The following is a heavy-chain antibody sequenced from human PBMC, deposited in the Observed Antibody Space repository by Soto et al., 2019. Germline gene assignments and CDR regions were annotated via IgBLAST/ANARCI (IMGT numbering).Heavy chain of an antibody. CDR1: GFTVSGDY. CDR3: TKVSPQWLVHDY. Sequence: VGSLRLSCAASGFTVSGDYVSWVRQAPGKGLECVSVIHFGGNTYYADSVKGRFTVSRDNSKNTLYLQMNSLRVEDTAIYFCTKVSPQWLVHDYWGQGTLVTVSS. CDR2: IHFGGNT. D-gene: IGHD6-19*01. V-gene: IGHV3-53*01. J-gene: IGHJ4*02.